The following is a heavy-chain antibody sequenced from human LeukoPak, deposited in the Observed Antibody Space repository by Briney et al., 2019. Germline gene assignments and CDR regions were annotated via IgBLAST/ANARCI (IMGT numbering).Heavy chain of an antibody. Sequence: KPSETLSLTCTVSGGSISSSSYYWGWIRQPPGKGLEWIGSIYYSGSTYYNPSLKSRVTISVDTSKNQFSLKLSSVTAADTAVYYCASTDYDILTGYRFDYWGQGTLVTVSS. D-gene: IGHD3-9*01. V-gene: IGHV4-39*07. CDR1: GGSISSSSYY. CDR2: IYYSGST. CDR3: ASTDYDILTGYRFDY. J-gene: IGHJ4*02.